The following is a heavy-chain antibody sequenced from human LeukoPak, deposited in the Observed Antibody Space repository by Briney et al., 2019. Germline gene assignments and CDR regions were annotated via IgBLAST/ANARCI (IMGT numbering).Heavy chain of an antibody. CDR1: GFTFSSYS. J-gene: IGHJ5*02. Sequence: GGSLRLSCAAPGFTFSSYSMNWVRQAPGKGLEWVSSISSSSSYIYYADSVKGRFTISRDNAKNSLYLQMNSLRAEDTAVYYCARGPINYGWGSYEPLKWFDPWGQGTLVTVSS. V-gene: IGHV3-21*01. D-gene: IGHD3-16*01. CDR2: ISSSSSYI. CDR3: ARGPINYGWGSYEPLKWFDP.